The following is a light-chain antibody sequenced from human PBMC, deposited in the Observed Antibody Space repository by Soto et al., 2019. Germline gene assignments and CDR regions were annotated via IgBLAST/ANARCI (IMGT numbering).Light chain of an antibody. V-gene: IGKV1-27*01. CDR3: QKYNSAPWT. CDR2: AAS. J-gene: IGKJ1*01. CDR1: QGISNY. Sequence: DIQMTQSPSSLSASVGDRVTITCRASQGISNYLAWYQQKPGKVPKLLIYAASTLQSGVPSRFSGSGSGTDFNLTIGSLQADDVATYYCQKYNSAPWTFGQGTKVEIK.